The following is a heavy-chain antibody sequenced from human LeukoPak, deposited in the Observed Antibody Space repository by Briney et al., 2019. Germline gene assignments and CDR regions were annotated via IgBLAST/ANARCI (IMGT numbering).Heavy chain of an antibody. D-gene: IGHD3-3*01. V-gene: IGHV4-59*08. J-gene: IGHJ6*02. Sequence: SETLSLTCTVSGGSISSYYWSWIRQPPGKGLEWIGYIYYSGSTNYNPSLKSRVTISVDTSKNRFSLKLSSVTAADTAVYYCASFGDFWHYGMDVWGQGTTVTVSS. CDR2: IYYSGST. CDR1: GGSISSYY. CDR3: ASFGDFWHYGMDV.